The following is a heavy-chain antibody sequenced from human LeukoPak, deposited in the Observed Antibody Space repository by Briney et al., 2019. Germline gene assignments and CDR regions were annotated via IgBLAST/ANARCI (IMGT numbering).Heavy chain of an antibody. Sequence: SQTLSLTCAISGDSVSSNSAAWNWLRQSPSRGLEWLGRTYYRSKWYNDYAVSVKSRITINPDTSKNQFSLQLNSVTPEDTAVYYCTRGAPVGSSREFDYWGQGTLVTVSS. CDR2: TYYRSKWYN. V-gene: IGHV6-1*01. D-gene: IGHD5-24*01. CDR1: GDSVSSNSAA. CDR3: TRGAPVGSSREFDY. J-gene: IGHJ4*02.